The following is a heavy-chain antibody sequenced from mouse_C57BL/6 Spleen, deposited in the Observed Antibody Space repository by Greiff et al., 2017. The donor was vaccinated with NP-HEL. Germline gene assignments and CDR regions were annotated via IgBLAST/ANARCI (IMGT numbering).Heavy chain of an antibody. J-gene: IGHJ2*01. CDR1: GYTFTSYG. Sequence: VQLQQSGAELARPGASVKLSCKASGYTFTSYGISWVKQRTGQGLEWIGEIYPRSGNTYYNEKFKGKATLTADKSSSTAYMELRSVTSEDSAVYFCARDRLAHYYGSSYDYWGQGTTLTVSS. V-gene: IGHV1-81*01. CDR2: IYPRSGNT. D-gene: IGHD1-1*01. CDR3: ARDRLAHYYGSSYDY.